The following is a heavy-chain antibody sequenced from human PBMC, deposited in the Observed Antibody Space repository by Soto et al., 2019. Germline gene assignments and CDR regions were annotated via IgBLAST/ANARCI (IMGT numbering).Heavy chain of an antibody. CDR1: GYTFANYW. CDR2: IYPSDSRT. CDR3: AGCSGGSCYYYYYGMDV. Sequence: GESLKISCESSGYTFANYWIGWVRQVPGKGLEWVAIIYPSDSRTIYSPSFQGQVTTSADKSISTAYLQWSSLKASDTAMYYCAGCSGGSCYYYYYGMDVWGQGTTVTVSS. J-gene: IGHJ6*02. D-gene: IGHD2-15*01. V-gene: IGHV5-51*01.